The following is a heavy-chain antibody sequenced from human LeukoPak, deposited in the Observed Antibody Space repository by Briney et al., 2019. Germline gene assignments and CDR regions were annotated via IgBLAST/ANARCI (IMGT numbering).Heavy chain of an antibody. CDR1: GYTITSYF. CDR3: ARAVGPRGGNWFDP. D-gene: IGHD1-26*01. J-gene: IGHJ5*02. CDR2: VNPSSGST. V-gene: IGHV1-46*01. Sequence: ASVKVSCKASGYTITSYFMHWVRQAPGQGLEWMGVVNPSSGSTTYSQKFQGRVTMTRDTSTSTVYMDLSSLRSEDTAVYYCARAVGPRGGNWFDPWGQGTLVTVSS.